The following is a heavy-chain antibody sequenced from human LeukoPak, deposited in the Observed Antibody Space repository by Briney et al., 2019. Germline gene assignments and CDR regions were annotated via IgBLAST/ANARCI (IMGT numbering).Heavy chain of an antibody. D-gene: IGHD2-2*01. CDR3: ARGAGGSVVPAARLIDY. V-gene: IGHV4-34*01. CDR2: INHSGST. J-gene: IGHJ4*02. CDR1: GGSFSGYY. Sequence: PSETLSLTCAVYGGSFSGYYWSWIRQPPGKGLEWIGEINHSGSTNYNPSLKSRVTTSVDTSKNQFSLKLSSVTAADTAVYYCARGAGGSVVPAARLIDYWGQGTLVTVSS.